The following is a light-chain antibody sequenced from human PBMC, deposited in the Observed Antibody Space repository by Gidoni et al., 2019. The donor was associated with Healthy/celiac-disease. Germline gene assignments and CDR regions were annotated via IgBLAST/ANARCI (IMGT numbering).Light chain of an antibody. CDR1: QGLSNY. V-gene: IGKV1-27*01. CDR3: QKYNRAPWT. J-gene: IGKJ1*01. Sequence: DIQMTQSPSSLSASVVDRVTITCRASQGLSNYLAWYQQKPGKVPKLLIYAASTLQSGVPSRFSGSGSGTDFSLTICGLQPEDVATYYCQKYNRAPWTFGQXTKVEIK. CDR2: AAS.